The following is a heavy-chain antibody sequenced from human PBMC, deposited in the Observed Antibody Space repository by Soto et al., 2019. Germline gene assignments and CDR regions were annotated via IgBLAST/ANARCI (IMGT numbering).Heavy chain of an antibody. CDR3: ARGMATVTRRDGLFDY. CDR2: IKQDGSEK. J-gene: IGHJ4*02. Sequence: GGSLRLSCAASGFTFSSYWMSWVRQAPGKGLEWVANIKQDGSEKYYVDSVKGRFTISRDNAKNSLYLQMNSLRAEDTAVYYCARGMATVTRRDGLFDYWGQGTLVTVSS. D-gene: IGHD4-17*01. CDR1: GFTFSSYW. V-gene: IGHV3-7*01.